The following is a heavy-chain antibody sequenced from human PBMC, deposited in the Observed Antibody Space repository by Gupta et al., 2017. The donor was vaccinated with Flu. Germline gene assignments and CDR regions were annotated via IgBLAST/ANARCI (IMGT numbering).Heavy chain of an antibody. CDR3: ARAVRAPKRRSGHSAAMGDWFDP. J-gene: IGHJ5*02. V-gene: IGHV1-8*01. CDR2: MNPNSGNT. D-gene: IGHD2-2*01. Sequence: QVQLVQSGAEVKKPGASVKVSCKASGYTFTSYDINWVRQATGQGLEWMGWMNPNSGNTGYAQKFQGRVTMTRNTSISTAYMELSSLRSEDTAVYYCARAVRAPKRRSGHSAAMGDWFDPWGQGTLVTVSS. CDR1: GYTFTSYD.